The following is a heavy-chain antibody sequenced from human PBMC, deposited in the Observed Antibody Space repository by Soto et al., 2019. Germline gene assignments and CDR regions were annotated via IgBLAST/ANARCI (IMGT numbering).Heavy chain of an antibody. CDR3: ASGYSGYDSDYYYYGMDV. CDR2: IYPGDSDT. CDR1: GYSFTSYW. D-gene: IGHD5-12*01. V-gene: IGHV5-51*01. J-gene: IGHJ6*02. Sequence: PGESLKISCKGSGYSFTSYWIGWVRQMPGKGLEWMRIIYPGDSDTRYSPSFQGQVTISADKSISTAYLQWSSLKASDTAMYYCASGYSGYDSDYYYYGMDVWGQGTTVTVS.